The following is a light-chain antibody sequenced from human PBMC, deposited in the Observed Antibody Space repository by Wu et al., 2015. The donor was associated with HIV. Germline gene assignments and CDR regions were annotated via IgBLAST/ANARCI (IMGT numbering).Light chain of an antibody. CDR3: QQYSRWV. CDR2: GAS. CDR1: QSVSSN. Sequence: EIVMTQSPATLSVSPGERATLSCRASQSVSSNLAWYQQKPGQAPRLLIYGASTRATGIPARFSGSGSGPDFTLTISSMQSEDFAVYYCQQYSRWVFGPGTKVEIK. V-gene: IGKV3-15*01. J-gene: IGKJ3*01.